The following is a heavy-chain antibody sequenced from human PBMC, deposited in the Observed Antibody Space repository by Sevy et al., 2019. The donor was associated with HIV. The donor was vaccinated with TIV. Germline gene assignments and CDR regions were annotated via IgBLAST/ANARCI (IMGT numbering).Heavy chain of an antibody. J-gene: IGHJ4*02. CDR3: AREGCTKPHDY. CDR1: GFTFSKYS. CDR2: LSFGCGEI. V-gene: IGHV3-23*01. D-gene: IGHD2-8*01. Sequence: GGSLRLSCAASGFTFSKYSMSWVRQPPGKGLEWVSTLSFGCGEINYADSVKGRFTISRDNSKSSVYLQMNNLRHEDTAVYYCAREGCTKPHDYWGQGTLVTVPS.